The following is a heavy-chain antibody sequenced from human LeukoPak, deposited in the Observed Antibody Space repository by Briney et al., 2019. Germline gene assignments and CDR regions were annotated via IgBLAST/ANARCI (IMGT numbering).Heavy chain of an antibody. V-gene: IGHV3-23*01. CDR2: ISGSGGST. D-gene: IGHD5-18*01. Sequence: GGSLGLSCAASGFTFSSYAMSWVRQAPGKGLEWVSAISGSGGSTYYADSVKGRFTISRDNSKNTLYLQMNSLRAEDTAVYYCAKVKGGYSYGPNFDYWGQGTLVTVSS. CDR3: AKVKGGYSYGPNFDY. J-gene: IGHJ4*02. CDR1: GFTFSSYA.